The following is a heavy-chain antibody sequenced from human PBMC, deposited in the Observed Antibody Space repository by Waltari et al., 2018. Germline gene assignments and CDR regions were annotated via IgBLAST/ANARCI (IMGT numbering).Heavy chain of an antibody. Sequence: QVQLVQSGAEVKKPGASVKVYCKASGHTFTRYDFNWVRQATGQGLEWMGWMNPNSGNTGYAQKFQGRVTITRNTSISTAYMELGSLRSEDTAVYYCAVMKENIAPFDYWGQGTLVTVSS. J-gene: IGHJ4*02. CDR3: AVMKENIAPFDY. CDR2: MNPNSGNT. CDR1: GHTFTRYD. V-gene: IGHV1-8*03. D-gene: IGHD5-12*01.